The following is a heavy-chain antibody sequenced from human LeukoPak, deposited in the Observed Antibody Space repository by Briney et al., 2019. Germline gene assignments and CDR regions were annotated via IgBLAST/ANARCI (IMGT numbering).Heavy chain of an antibody. CDR1: GFTFSSYA. D-gene: IGHD2-2*02. J-gene: IGHJ4*02. Sequence: PGGSLRLSCAASGFTFSSYAMSWVRQAPGKGLEWVSAISGSGGSTYYADSVKGRFTISRDNSKNTLYLQMNSLRAEDTAVYYCARGSVVPAAIGVDYWGQGTLVTVSS. V-gene: IGHV3-23*01. CDR3: ARGSVVPAAIGVDY. CDR2: ISGSGGST.